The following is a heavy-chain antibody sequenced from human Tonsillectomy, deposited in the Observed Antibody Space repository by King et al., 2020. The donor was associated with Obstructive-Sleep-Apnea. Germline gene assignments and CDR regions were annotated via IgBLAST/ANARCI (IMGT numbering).Heavy chain of an antibody. D-gene: IGHD5-18*01. CDR1: GFTFSSYA. CDR2: ISGSGGNT. J-gene: IGHJ2*01. CDR3: AKGRGYNYPNWYFDF. Sequence: VQLVESGGGLVQPGGSLRLSCAASGFTFSSYAMSLVRQAPGKGLEWVSTISGSGGNTYYADSGKGRFTISRDNSKTTLYLQMNSLRAEDTAVYYCAKGRGYNYPNWYFDFWGRGTLVTVSS. V-gene: IGHV3-23*04.